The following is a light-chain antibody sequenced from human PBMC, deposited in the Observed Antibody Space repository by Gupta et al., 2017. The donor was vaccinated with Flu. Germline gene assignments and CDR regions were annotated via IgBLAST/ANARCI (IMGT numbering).Light chain of an antibody. J-gene: IGKJ4*01. Sequence: DIVLTQSPGTLTLSPGERATLSCRASQSMTINFLAWYQQKPGQPPRLLIYGPSRRATGVPDRFSGSGSGTDFTLTISRLEPGDSAVYYCQQFGDFSPTFGGGTKVEIK. CDR1: QSMTINF. V-gene: IGKV3-20*01. CDR2: GPS. CDR3: QQFGDFSPT.